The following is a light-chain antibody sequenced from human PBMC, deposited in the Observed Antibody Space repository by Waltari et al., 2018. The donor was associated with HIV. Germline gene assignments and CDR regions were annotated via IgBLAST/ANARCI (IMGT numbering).Light chain of an antibody. CDR3: QHYNNYPWT. CDR1: QSIGSW. J-gene: IGKJ1*01. CDR2: KAS. Sequence: DIPMTQSPSTLSASVGDRVTITCRASQSIGSWLAWYQQKPGKAPKVLIYKASTLQRGVPSRFSGSGSGTEFTLTISSLQPDDFATYYCQHYNNYPWTFGQGTKVEIK. V-gene: IGKV1-5*03.